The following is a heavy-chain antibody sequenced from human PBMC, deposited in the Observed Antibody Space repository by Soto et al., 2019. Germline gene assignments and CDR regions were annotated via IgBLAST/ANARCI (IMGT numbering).Heavy chain of an antibody. Sequence: QVQLVQSGAEVKKPGSSVKVSCKASGGTFSSYAISWVRQAPGQGLEWMGGIIPIFGTANYAQKLQGRVTITADESTSTAYMELSSRRSDDTAVYYCARGPGAARRFRGGMDVWGQGTTVTVSS. CDR1: GGTFSSYA. CDR3: ARGPGAARRFRGGMDV. J-gene: IGHJ6*02. V-gene: IGHV1-69*01. CDR2: IIPIFGTA. D-gene: IGHD6-6*01.